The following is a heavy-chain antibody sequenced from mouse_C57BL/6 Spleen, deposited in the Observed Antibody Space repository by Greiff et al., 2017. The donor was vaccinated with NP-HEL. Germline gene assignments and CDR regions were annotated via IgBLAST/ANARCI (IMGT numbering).Heavy chain of an antibody. CDR2: IHPNSGST. Sequence: QVQLQQPGAELVKPGASVKLSCKASGYTFTSYWMHWVKQRPGQGLEWIGMIHPNSGSTNYNEKFKSKATLTVDKASSTAYMQLSSLTSEDSAVYYCARGLLTTDYFDYWGQGTTLTVSS. V-gene: IGHV1-64*01. J-gene: IGHJ2*01. CDR3: ARGLLTTDYFDY. D-gene: IGHD1-1*01. CDR1: GYTFTSYW.